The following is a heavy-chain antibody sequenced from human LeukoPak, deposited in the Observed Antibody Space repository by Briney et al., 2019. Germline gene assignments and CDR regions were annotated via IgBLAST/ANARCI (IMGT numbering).Heavy chain of an antibody. CDR3: ARVYYYGSGSYYLFDY. V-gene: IGHV3-74*01. Sequence: GGSLRLSCVASGFTFNSYWMHWVRQAPGKGLVWVSRINSDGSSRSYADSVKGRFTISRDNAKNTLYLQMNSLRAEDTAVYYCARVYYYGSGSYYLFDYWGQGTLVTVSS. CDR2: INSDGSSR. D-gene: IGHD3-10*01. CDR1: GFTFNSYW. J-gene: IGHJ4*02.